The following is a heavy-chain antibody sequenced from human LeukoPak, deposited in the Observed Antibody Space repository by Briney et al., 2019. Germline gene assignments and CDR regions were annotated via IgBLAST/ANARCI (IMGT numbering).Heavy chain of an antibody. D-gene: IGHD3-22*01. Sequence: GGSLRLSCAASGSTFSSYGMHWVRQAPGKGLEWVAVISYDGSNKYYADSVKGRFTISRDNSKNTLYLQMNSLRAEDTAVYYCAKAPRPGYYYDSSGYFDYWGQGTLVTVSS. J-gene: IGHJ4*02. CDR1: GSTFSSYG. CDR3: AKAPRPGYYYDSSGYFDY. V-gene: IGHV3-30*18. CDR2: ISYDGSNK.